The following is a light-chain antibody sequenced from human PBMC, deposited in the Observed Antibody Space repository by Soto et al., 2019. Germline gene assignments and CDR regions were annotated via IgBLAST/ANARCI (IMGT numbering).Light chain of an antibody. CDR2: GAS. CDR1: QSVSSN. Sequence: EIVLTQSPATLSLSPGEVATLSCRASQSVSSNLAWYQQKPGQAPRLLIYGASTRATGIPDRFSGSGSGTDFTLTISRLEPEDFAVYYCQQYGSSPRVTFGPGTKVDIK. J-gene: IGKJ3*01. V-gene: IGKV3-20*01. CDR3: QQYGSSPRVT.